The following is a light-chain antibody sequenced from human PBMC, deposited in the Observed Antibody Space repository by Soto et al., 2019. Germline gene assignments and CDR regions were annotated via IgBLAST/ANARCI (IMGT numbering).Light chain of an antibody. CDR1: SNDIGSNT. Sequence: QFVLTQPPSASGTPGQRVTISCSGSSNDIGSNTVNWYQQLPGTAPKLLIYSNNQRPSGVPDRFSGSKSGTSASLAISGLQSEDEADYYCAAWDDSLNGWVFGGGTKVTVL. CDR2: SNN. V-gene: IGLV1-44*01. CDR3: AAWDDSLNGWV. J-gene: IGLJ3*02.